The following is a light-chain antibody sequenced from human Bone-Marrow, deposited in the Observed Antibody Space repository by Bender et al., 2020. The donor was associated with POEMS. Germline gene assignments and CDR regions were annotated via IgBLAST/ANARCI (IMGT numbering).Light chain of an antibody. CDR2: QDN. CDR1: KLGDKY. J-gene: IGLJ2*01. CDR3: QVWDSSSDRVV. Sequence: SYELTQTSSVSVSPGQTATITCSGDKLGDKYACWYQQKPGQSPVLVIYQDNKRPSGIPERFSGSNSGDTATLTISGTQAMDEADYYCQVWDSSSDRVVFGGGTKLSVL. V-gene: IGLV3-1*01.